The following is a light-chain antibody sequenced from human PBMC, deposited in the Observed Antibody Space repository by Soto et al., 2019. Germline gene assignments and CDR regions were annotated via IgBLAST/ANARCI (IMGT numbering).Light chain of an antibody. CDR2: AAS. J-gene: IGKJ1*01. Sequence: DIQLTQSPSFLSASVGDRVTISCRASQAINIYLAWYQQYPGKAPKLLIYAASTLHSAAPSRFSGGGSGTEFTLTISSLQPEDFATYFCQQLHIYPRTFGQGTKVEF. CDR3: QQLHIYPRT. V-gene: IGKV1-9*01. CDR1: QAINIY.